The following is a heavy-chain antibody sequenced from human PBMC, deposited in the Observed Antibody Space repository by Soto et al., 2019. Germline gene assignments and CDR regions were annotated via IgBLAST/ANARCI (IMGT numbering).Heavy chain of an antibody. D-gene: IGHD6-6*01. CDR3: ARHSRANVEYSSSSEFDY. Sequence: LETQSLTCTVSGGSISSSSYYWGWIRQPPGKGLEWIGSIYYSGSTYYNPSLKSRVTISVDTSKNQFSLKLSSVTAADTAVYYCARHSRANVEYSSSSEFDYWGQGTLVTVSS. J-gene: IGHJ4*02. V-gene: IGHV4-39*01. CDR2: IYYSGST. CDR1: GGSISSSSYY.